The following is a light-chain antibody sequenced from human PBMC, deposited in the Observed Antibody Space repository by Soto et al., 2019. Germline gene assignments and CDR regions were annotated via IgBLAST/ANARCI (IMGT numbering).Light chain of an antibody. CDR2: GAS. CDR1: QSVSSSY. CDR3: QGYGSSPPT. V-gene: IGKV3-20*01. J-gene: IGKJ2*01. Sequence: EIVLTQSPGTLPLSPGERATLSCRASQSVSSSYLAWYQQKPGQAPRLLIYGASSRATGIPDRFRGSGSGTDFTLTISSLEPEDFAVYYCQGYGSSPPTFGQGTKLEIK.